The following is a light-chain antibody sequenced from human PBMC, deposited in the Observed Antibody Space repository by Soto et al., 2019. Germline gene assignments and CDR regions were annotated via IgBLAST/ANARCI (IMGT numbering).Light chain of an antibody. CDR3: QQYADWPTT. V-gene: IGKV3-15*01. CDR1: QSVGSY. Sequence: EIVLTPSPATLSLSPGERATLSCRASQSVGSYLVWYQQKPGQAPRLLISGASTRATGVPARVSASGSGTAFTLTITSLQSDDFGVYYCQQYADWPTTFGQGTKVDIK. CDR2: GAS. J-gene: IGKJ1*01.